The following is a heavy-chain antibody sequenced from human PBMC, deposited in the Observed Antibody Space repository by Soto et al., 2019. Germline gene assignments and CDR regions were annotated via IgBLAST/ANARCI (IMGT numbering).Heavy chain of an antibody. CDR2: ISYDGSNK. CDR1: GFTFSSYG. Sequence: GSLRLSCAASGFTFSSYGMHWVRQAPGKGLEWVAVISYDGSNKYYADSVKGRFTISRDNSKNTLYLQMNSLRAEDTAVYYCAKKYGSGRSDAFDIWGQGTMVTVSS. CDR3: AKKYGSGRSDAFDI. D-gene: IGHD3-10*01. V-gene: IGHV3-30*18. J-gene: IGHJ3*02.